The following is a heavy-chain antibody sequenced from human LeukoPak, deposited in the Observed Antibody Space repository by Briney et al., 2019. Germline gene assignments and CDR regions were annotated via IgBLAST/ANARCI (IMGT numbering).Heavy chain of an antibody. CDR1: GGTFSSYA. CDR3: ASGGWELRVHAFDI. Sequence: ASVKVSCKASGGTFSSYAISWVRQAPGQGLEWMGGIIPIFGTANYAQKFQGRVTITADESTSTAYMELSSLRSEDTAVYYCASGGWELRVHAFDIWGQGTMVTVSS. D-gene: IGHD1-26*01. J-gene: IGHJ3*02. CDR2: IIPIFGTA. V-gene: IGHV1-69*13.